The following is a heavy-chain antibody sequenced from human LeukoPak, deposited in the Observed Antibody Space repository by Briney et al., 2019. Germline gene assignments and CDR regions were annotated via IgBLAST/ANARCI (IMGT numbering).Heavy chain of an antibody. V-gene: IGHV1-69*13. CDR2: IIPIFGTA. J-gene: IGHJ4*02. CDR1: GGTFSSYA. D-gene: IGHD3-22*01. CDR3: ARDRASGYYYELDY. Sequence: PVKVSCKASGGTFSSYAISWVRQAPGQGLEWMGGIIPIFGTANYAQKFQGRVTITADESTSTAYMELSSLRSEDTAVYYCARDRASGYYYELDYWGQGTLVTVSS.